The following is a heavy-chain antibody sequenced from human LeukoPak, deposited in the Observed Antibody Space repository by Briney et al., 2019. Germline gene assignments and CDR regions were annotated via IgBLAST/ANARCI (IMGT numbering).Heavy chain of an antibody. D-gene: IGHD3-22*01. V-gene: IGHV1-46*01. Sequence: ASVKVSCKASGYTFTGYYMHWVRQAPGQGLEWMGIINPSGGSTSYAQKFQGRVTMTRDMSTSTVYMELSSLRSEDTAVYYCARDQYYYDSSGYYPFDYWGQGTLVTVSS. CDR2: INPSGGST. J-gene: IGHJ4*02. CDR3: ARDQYYYDSSGYYPFDY. CDR1: GYTFTGYY.